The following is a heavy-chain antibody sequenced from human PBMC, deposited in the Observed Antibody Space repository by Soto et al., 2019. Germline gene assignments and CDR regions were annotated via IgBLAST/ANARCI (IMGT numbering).Heavy chain of an antibody. CDR1: GFTFSSYS. CDR2: ISSSSNYI. J-gene: IGHJ3*02. D-gene: IGHD2-15*01. V-gene: IGHV3-21*01. Sequence: GGSLRLSCAASGFTFSSYSMNWVRQAPGKGLEWVSSISSSSNYIYYADAVKGVFTISRKNAKNLLILQMNSLRAEDTAVYYCASSFYCGSFSPLNAFDIWGQGTMVTVSS. CDR3: ASSFYCGSFSPLNAFDI.